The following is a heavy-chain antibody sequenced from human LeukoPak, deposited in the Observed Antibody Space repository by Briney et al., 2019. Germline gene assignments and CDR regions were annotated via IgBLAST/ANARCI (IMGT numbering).Heavy chain of an antibody. CDR1: GFTFSSSA. CDR2: ISNNGGYT. J-gene: IGHJ4*02. D-gene: IGHD2-15*01. Sequence: GGSLRLSCAASGFTFSSSARSWVRQAPGKGLEWVSAISNNGGYTYYADSVQGRFTISRDNSKSTLCLQMNSLRAEDTAVYYCAKQLGYCSDGSCYFPYWGQGTLVTVSS. CDR3: AKQLGYCSDGSCYFPY. V-gene: IGHV3-23*01.